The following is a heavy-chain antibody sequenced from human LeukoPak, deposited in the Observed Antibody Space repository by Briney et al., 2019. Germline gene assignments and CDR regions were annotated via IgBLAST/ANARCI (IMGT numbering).Heavy chain of an antibody. Sequence: PGGSLRLSCTASGFTFGDYAMSWVRQAPGKGLEWVGFIRSKAYGGTTEYAASVKGRFTISRDDSKSIAYLQMSSLKTEDTAVYYCTRVDLGVVAYYYYYYMDVWGKGTTVTVSS. V-gene: IGHV3-49*04. CDR1: GFTFGDYA. J-gene: IGHJ6*03. CDR2: IRSKAYGGTT. CDR3: TRVDLGVVAYYYYYYMDV. D-gene: IGHD3-22*01.